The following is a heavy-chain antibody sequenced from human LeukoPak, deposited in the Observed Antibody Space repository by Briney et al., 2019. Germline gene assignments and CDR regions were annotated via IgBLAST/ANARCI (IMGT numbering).Heavy chain of an antibody. CDR1: GFTFSDYA. CDR2: ISDSGGST. Sequence: GGPLRLSCVASGFTFSDYAMSWVRQAPGKGLEWVSGISDSGGSTYYADSVKGRCTISRENSKNTVSLQMNNLRAEDTAVYFCARHNSFIPYWGQGSLVSVTS. J-gene: IGHJ4*02. D-gene: IGHD1-14*01. CDR3: ARHNSFIPY. V-gene: IGHV3-23*01.